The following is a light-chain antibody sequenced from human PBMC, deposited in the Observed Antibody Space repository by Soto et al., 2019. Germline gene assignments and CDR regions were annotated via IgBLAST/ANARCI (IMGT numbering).Light chain of an antibody. CDR1: QILSRW. Sequence: DFQMTQSPSTLSASVGDRVTITCRASQILSRWLAWYQQKPGKAPNLLIYKVSILESGVPSRFSGRGSATEFSLTITSLQLADSAANYCQEYDANSAFIFGPGTKVEIK. CDR3: QEYDANSAFI. J-gene: IGKJ3*01. V-gene: IGKV1-5*03. CDR2: KVS.